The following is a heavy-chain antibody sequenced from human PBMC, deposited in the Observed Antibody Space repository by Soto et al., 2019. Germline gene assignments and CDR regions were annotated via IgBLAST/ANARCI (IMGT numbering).Heavy chain of an antibody. J-gene: IGHJ4*02. CDR1: GGSVNSGTDC. CDR2: TSNSGSA. CDR3: ARVRWLSEYDIVTGYYSFDQ. Sequence: ASETLSLTCTASGGSVNSGTDCWSWIRQPPGKGLEWIGYTSNSGSAKYNPSLKSRVTITTDTSTNHFPLKLTSVTAADTAVYYCARVRWLSEYDIVTGYYSFDQWGRGTLVTVSS. V-gene: IGHV4-61*03. D-gene: IGHD3-9*01.